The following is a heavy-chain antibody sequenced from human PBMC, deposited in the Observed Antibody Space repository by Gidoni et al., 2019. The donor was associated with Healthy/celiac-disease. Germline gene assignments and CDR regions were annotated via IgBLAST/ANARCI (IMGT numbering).Heavy chain of an antibody. V-gene: IGHV3-74*01. CDR1: GFTFSSYW. Sequence: EVQLVESGGGLVQPGGSVRISCAAYGFTFSSYWMHWVRPAPGKGLVWVSRINSDGSSTSYADSVKGRFTISRANAKNTLYLQMNSLRAEDTAVYYCARAGEQWLVGVAKYYFDYWGQGTLVTVSS. CDR3: ARAGEQWLVGVAKYYFDY. CDR2: INSDGSST. J-gene: IGHJ4*02. D-gene: IGHD6-19*01.